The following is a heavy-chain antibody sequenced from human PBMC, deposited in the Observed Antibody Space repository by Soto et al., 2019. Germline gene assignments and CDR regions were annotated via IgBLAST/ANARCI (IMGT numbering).Heavy chain of an antibody. CDR3: VRDNWNSY. CDR2: ISGSGGST. Sequence: GGSLRLSCAASGFTFSSYALSWVRQAPGKGLEWVSAISGSGGSTYYADSVKGRFTISRDNAKNTLYLQVNSLRAEDTAVYYCVRDNWNSYWGQGTLVTVSS. D-gene: IGHD1-1*01. CDR1: GFTFSSYA. V-gene: IGHV3-23*01. J-gene: IGHJ4*02.